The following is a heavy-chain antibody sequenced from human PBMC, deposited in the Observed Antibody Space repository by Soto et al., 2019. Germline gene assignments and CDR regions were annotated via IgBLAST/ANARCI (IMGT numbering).Heavy chain of an antibody. J-gene: IGHJ4*02. D-gene: IGHD3-9*01. CDR3: ARAFDILTRYYFDY. Sequence: SETLSLTCTVSGGSISSGDYYWSWIRQPPGKGQEWIGYIYYSGSTYYNLSLKSRVTISVDTSKNQFSLKLSSVTAADTAVYYCARAFDILTRYYFDYWGQGTLVTVS. CDR1: GGSISSGDYY. CDR2: IYYSGST. V-gene: IGHV4-30-4*01.